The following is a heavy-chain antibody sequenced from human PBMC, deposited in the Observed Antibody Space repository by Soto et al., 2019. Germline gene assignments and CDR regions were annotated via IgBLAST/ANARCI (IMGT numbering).Heavy chain of an antibody. D-gene: IGHD6-19*01. J-gene: IGHJ6*02. V-gene: IGHV1-69*06. Sequence: SVKVSCKASGGTFSSYAISWLRQAPGQGLEWMGGIIPIFGTANYAQKFQGRVTITADKSTSTAYMELSSLRSEDTAVYYCARRAVAVAGTYYYYGMDVWGQGTTVTVSS. CDR2: IIPIFGTA. CDR3: ARRAVAVAGTYYYYGMDV. CDR1: GGTFSSYA.